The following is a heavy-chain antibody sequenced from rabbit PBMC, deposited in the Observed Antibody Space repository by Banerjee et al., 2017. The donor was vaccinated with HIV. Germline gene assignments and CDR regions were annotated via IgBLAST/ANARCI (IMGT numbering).Heavy chain of an antibody. CDR2: IDAGSNGNT. CDR1: GFSFSNGYV. V-gene: IGHV1S45*01. Sequence: QEQLEESGGDLVKPEGSLTLTCTASGFSFSNGYVMCWVRQAPGKGLEWIACIDAGSNGNTYYASWAKGRFTISKTSSTTVTLQMTSLTAADTATYLCARDLAGVIGWNFNLWGPGTLVTVS. CDR3: ARDLAGVIGWNFNL. D-gene: IGHD4-1*01. J-gene: IGHJ4*01.